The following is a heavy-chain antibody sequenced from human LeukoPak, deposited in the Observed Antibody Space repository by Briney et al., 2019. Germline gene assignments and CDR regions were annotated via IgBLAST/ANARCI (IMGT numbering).Heavy chain of an antibody. J-gene: IGHJ4*02. Sequence: GGSLRLSCAASGFTFDDYTMHWVRQAPGKGLEWVSLISWDGGSTYYADSVKDRFTISRDNSKNSLYLQMNSLRTEDTALYYCAKGGETEGVVGAIDYWGQGTLVTVSS. CDR3: AKGGETEGVVGAIDY. CDR1: GFTFDDYT. CDR2: ISWDGGST. V-gene: IGHV3-43*01. D-gene: IGHD1-26*01.